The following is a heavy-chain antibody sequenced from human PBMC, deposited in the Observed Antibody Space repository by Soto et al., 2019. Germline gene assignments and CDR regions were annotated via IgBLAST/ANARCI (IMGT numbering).Heavy chain of an antibody. J-gene: IGHJ4*02. CDR1: GGTFSSYA. CDR2: IIPIFGTA. Sequence: QVQLVQSGAEVKKPGSSVKVSCKASGGTFSSYAISWVRQAPGQGLEWMGGIIPIFGTANYAQKFQGRVTITADESTSTASMELSRLRSEDTAVYYCARVPNTMVRGVTMAYFDYWGQGTLVTVSS. D-gene: IGHD3-10*01. CDR3: ARVPNTMVRGVTMAYFDY. V-gene: IGHV1-69*12.